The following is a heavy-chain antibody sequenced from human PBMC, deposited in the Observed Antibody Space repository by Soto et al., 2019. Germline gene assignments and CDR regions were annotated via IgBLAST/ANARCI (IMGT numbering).Heavy chain of an antibody. J-gene: IGHJ5*02. CDR2: IYYSGST. CDR1: GGSISSYY. CDR3: ARDGTYYYDSSGPPGPWFDP. Sequence: NPSETLSLTCTVSGGSISSYYWSWIRQPPGKGLEWIGYIYYSGSTNYTPSLKSRVTISVDTSKNQFSLKLSSVTAADTAVYYCARDGTYYYDSSGPPGPWFDPWGQGTLVTVSS. D-gene: IGHD3-22*01. V-gene: IGHV4-59*01.